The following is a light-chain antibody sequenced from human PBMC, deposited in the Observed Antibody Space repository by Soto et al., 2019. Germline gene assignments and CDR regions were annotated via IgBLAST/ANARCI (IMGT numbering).Light chain of an antibody. Sequence: DIQMTQSPSTLSASVGERVTISCRASQSISSWLAWYQQKPGKAPKLLIYKASSRETGVPSRFSGSGSGTEFTLTISSLQHDDFAAYYCQQFNSYPWTFGQGTRVEIK. CDR1: QSISSW. CDR3: QQFNSYPWT. J-gene: IGKJ1*01. CDR2: KAS. V-gene: IGKV1-5*03.